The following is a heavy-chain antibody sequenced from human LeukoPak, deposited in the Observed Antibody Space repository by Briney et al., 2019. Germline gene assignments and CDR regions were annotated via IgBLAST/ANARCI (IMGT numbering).Heavy chain of an antibody. Sequence: SETLSLTCAVYGGFFSGYYWSWIRQPPGKGLEWIGEINHSGSTNYNPSLKSRVTISVDTSKNQFSLKLSSVTAADTAVYYCARGSPLGSSGWYFDYWGQGTLVTVSS. CDR3: ARGSPLGSSGWYFDY. V-gene: IGHV4-34*01. CDR2: INHSGST. J-gene: IGHJ4*02. CDR1: GGFFSGYY. D-gene: IGHD6-19*01.